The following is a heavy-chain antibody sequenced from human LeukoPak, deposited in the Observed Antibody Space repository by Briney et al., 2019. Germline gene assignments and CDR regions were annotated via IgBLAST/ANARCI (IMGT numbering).Heavy chain of an antibody. CDR3: ARVRDSSGYYF. CDR1: GGSISSGDYY. D-gene: IGHD3-22*01. CDR2: IHYSGIT. Sequence: SETLSLTCTVSGGSISSGDYYWSWIRQPPGKGLEWIGYIHYSGITYYNPSLKGRLTISVDTSKNQFSLKLTSVTAADTAVYFCARVRDSSGYYFRGQGTLVTVSS. J-gene: IGHJ4*02. V-gene: IGHV4-30-4*01.